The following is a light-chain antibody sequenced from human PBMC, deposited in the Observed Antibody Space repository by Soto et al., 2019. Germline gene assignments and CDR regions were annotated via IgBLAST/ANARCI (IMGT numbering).Light chain of an antibody. V-gene: IGKV1-5*01. CDR3: QQYNSYPYT. CDR2: DAS. Sequence: DIQMTQSPSTLSASVGDRVTITCRASQSISSWLAWYQQKPGKAPKLLIYDASSLASGVTSRFSGSGSGTEFTLTIGSLQADDFATYYCQQYNSYPYTFGQGTKLEIK. CDR1: QSISSW. J-gene: IGKJ2*01.